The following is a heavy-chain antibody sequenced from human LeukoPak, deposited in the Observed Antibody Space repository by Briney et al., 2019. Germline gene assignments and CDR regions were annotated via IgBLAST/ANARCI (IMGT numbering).Heavy chain of an antibody. CDR1: GLTFSSYR. J-gene: IGHJ4*02. D-gene: IGHD2-21*01. CDR2: ISSSGNYI. V-gene: IGHV3-21*01. CDR3: ARDIYGGHDY. Sequence: PGGSLRLSCAASGLTFSSYRMNWVRQAPGKGLEWVSSISSSGNYIYYADSVKGRFTISRDNAKNSLYLQMNSLRAEDTAVYYCARDIYGGHDYWGQGTLLTVSS.